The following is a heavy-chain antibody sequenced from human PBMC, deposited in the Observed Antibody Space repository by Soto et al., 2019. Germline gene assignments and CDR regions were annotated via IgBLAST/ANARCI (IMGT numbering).Heavy chain of an antibody. Sequence: SETLSLTCAVSGGSISSYYWSWIRQPPGKGLEWIGYIYYSGSTSYNPSLKSRVTISVDTSKNQFSLKLSSVTAADTAVDYCARDSSRYFDWLYYFDYWGQGTLVTVSS. D-gene: IGHD3-9*01. CDR3: ARDSSRYFDWLYYFDY. CDR1: GGSISSYY. J-gene: IGHJ4*02. V-gene: IGHV4-59*01. CDR2: IYYSGST.